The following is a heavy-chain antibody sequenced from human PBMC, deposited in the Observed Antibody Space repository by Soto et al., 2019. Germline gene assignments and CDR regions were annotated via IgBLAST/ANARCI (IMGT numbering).Heavy chain of an antibody. CDR1: GFTFSTYA. V-gene: IGHV3-30-3*01. CDR2: ISYDGSNK. D-gene: IGHD3-3*01. CDR3: ARNEGYDFWSGSYRDSNGMDV. Sequence: GRSLRLSCAASGFTFSTYAMHWVRQAPGKGLEWVAVISYDGSNKYYADSVKGRFTISRDNSKNTLYLQMNSLRAEDTAVYYCARNEGYDFWSGSYRDSNGMDVWGQGTKVTVAS. J-gene: IGHJ6*02.